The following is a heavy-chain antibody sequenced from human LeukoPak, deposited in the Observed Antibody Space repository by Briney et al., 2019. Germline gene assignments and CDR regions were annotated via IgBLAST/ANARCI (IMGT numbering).Heavy chain of an antibody. J-gene: IGHJ6*03. V-gene: IGHV4-59*01. Sequence: SETLSLTCTVSGVSISSYYWSWIRQPPGKGLVWIGYIYYSGSTNYNPSLKSRVTISVDTSKNQFSLKLSSVTAADTAVYYCARGTEGSENGSGRWWYYYMDVWGKGTTVTVSS. CDR1: GVSISSYY. D-gene: IGHD3-10*01. CDR2: IYYSGST. CDR3: ARGTEGSENGSGRWWYYYMDV.